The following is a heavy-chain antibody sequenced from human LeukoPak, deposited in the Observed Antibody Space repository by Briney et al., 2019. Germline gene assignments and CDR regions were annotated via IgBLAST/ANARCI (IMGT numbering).Heavy chain of an antibody. CDR1: GGSISSYY. D-gene: IGHD3-10*01. CDR3: AREPPGIGELPTNWFDP. V-gene: IGHV4-59*01. J-gene: IGHJ5*02. Sequence: SETLSLTCTVSGGSISSYYWSWIRQPPGKGLEWIGYIYYSGSTNYNPSLKSRVTISVDTSKNQFSLKLSSVTAADTAVYYCAREPPGIGELPTNWFDPWGQGTLVTVSS. CDR2: IYYSGST.